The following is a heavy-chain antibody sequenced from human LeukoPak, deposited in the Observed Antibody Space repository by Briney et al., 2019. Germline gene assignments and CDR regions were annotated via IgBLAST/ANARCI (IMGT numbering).Heavy chain of an antibody. CDR2: INPNSGGT. J-gene: IGHJ4*02. Sequence: ASVKVSCKASGYTFTGYYMHWVRQASGQGLEWMGWINPNSGGTNYAQKFQGRVTMTRDTSISTAYMELSRLRSDDTAVYYCARAGGGYDPIDYWGQGTLVTVSS. CDR3: ARAGGGYDPIDY. CDR1: GYTFTGYY. V-gene: IGHV1-2*02. D-gene: IGHD5-12*01.